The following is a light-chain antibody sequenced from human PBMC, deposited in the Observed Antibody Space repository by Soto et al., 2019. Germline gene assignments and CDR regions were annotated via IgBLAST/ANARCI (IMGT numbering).Light chain of an antibody. CDR1: QSLIHSDGNTY. CDR2: EVS. J-gene: IGKJ1*01. V-gene: IGKV2-30*02. CDR3: MRGTHWPWT. Sequence: DVVMTQSPLSLPVTLGQPASISCRSSQSLIHSDGNTYLNWFQQRPGQSPRRIIYEVSDRDSGVPDRFSGSGSGTDFTLKISRVDAEDVGVYYCMRGTHWPWTFGQGTEVQIK.